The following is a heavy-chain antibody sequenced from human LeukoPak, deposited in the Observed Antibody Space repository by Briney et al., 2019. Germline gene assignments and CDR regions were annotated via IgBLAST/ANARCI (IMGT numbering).Heavy chain of an antibody. D-gene: IGHD3-10*01. V-gene: IGHV3-64*01. Sequence: GGALRLSCATSGFTFSNYAMHSVRQTPGKGLEYVSSISSYGGRTYYANCVKGRFPTSRDNSKNTLYLQMGSLRADDMAVYYCAREGWLLWLGAKTAQGIDYWGQGTLVTVSS. CDR3: AREGWLLWLGAKTAQGIDY. CDR2: ISSYGGRT. J-gene: IGHJ4*02. CDR1: GFTFSNYA.